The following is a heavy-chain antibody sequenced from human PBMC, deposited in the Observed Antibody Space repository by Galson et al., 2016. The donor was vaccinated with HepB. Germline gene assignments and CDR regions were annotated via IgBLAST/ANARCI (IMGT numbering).Heavy chain of an antibody. CDR1: GFTLSNYA. J-gene: IGHJ4*02. Sequence: SLRLSCAVSGFTLSNYAMNWVRQAPGTGLEWVSGTSYDGANKYYADSVKGRATISRDDSKNTVYLQMDSLRGEDKAVYYCARVVAAGAGPPAAFQYWGQGILVTFAS. D-gene: IGHD6-25*01. CDR2: TSYDGANK. V-gene: IGHV3-30*04. CDR3: ARVVAAGAGPPAAFQY.